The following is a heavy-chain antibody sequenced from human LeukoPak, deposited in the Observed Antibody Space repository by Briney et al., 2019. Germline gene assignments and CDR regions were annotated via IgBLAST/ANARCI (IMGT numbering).Heavy chain of an antibody. CDR1: GGSINSRSYY. V-gene: IGHV4-61*02. CDR3: ASGGSGSYSY. J-gene: IGHJ4*01. Sequence: SETLSLTCTVSGGSINSRSYYWSWIRQPAGKGLEWIVRIYSSVTMNYNPSLQSRVTISIDTSKNQFSLKLSSVTAADTAVYYCASGGSGSYSYWGHGTLVTASS. D-gene: IGHD1-26*01. CDR2: IYSSVTM.